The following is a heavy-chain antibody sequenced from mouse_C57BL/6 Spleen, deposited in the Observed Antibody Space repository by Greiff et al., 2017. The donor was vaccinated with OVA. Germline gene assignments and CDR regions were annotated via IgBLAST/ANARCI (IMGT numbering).Heavy chain of an antibody. CDR2: IYPRSGNT. Sequence: QVQLQQSGAELARPGASVKLSCKASGYTFTSYGISWVKQRTGQGLEWIGEIYPRSGNTYYNEKFKGKATLTADKSSSTAYMELRSLTSEDSAVYFCARYYDGYSFYAMDYWGQGTSVTVSS. D-gene: IGHD2-3*01. V-gene: IGHV1-81*01. CDR3: ARYYDGYSFYAMDY. CDR1: GYTFTSYG. J-gene: IGHJ4*01.